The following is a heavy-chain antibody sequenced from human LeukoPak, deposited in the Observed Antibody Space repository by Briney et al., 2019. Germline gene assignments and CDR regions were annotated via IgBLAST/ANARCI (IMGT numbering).Heavy chain of an antibody. V-gene: IGHV3-48*01. CDR1: GFTFSSYS. D-gene: IGHD3-16*01. J-gene: IGHJ6*03. Sequence: PGGSLRLSCAASGFTFSSYSMNWVRQAPGKGLEWVSYISGSSGTIYYADSVKGRFTISRDNAKNSLYLQMNSLRAEDTAMYYCARRSEFGVRYYMDVWGKGTTDSVSS. CDR2: ISGSSGTI. CDR3: ARRSEFGVRYYMDV.